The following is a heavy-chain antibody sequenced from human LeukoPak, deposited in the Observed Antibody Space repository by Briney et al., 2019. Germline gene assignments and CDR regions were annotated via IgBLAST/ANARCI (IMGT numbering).Heavy chain of an antibody. V-gene: IGHV3-23*01. CDR2: ISGSGGST. CDR1: GFTFSSYA. J-gene: IGHJ5*02. D-gene: IGHD3-16*01. Sequence: GGSLRLSCAASGFTFSSYAMSWVRQAPGKGLEWVSAISGSGGSTYYADSVKGRFTISRDNSKNTLYLQMNGLRAEDTAVYYCARRRHGGWFDPWGQGTLVTVSS. CDR3: ARRRHGGWFDP.